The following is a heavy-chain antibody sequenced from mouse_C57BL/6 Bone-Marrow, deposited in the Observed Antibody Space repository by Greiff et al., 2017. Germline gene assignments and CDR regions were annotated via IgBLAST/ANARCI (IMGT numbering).Heavy chain of an antibody. Sequence: EVQLQQSGAELVRPGASVKLSCTASGFNIKDDYMHWVKQRPEQGLEWIGWIDPENGDTEYASKFQGKATITADTSSNTAYLQLSSLTSEDTAVYYSTTGRFITTVVATNFDVWGTGTTVTVSS. CDR2: IDPENGDT. J-gene: IGHJ1*03. V-gene: IGHV14-4*01. D-gene: IGHD1-1*01. CDR1: GFNIKDDY. CDR3: TTGRFITTVVATNFDV.